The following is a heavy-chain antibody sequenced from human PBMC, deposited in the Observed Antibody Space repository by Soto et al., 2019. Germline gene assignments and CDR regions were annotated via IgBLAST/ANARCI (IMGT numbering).Heavy chain of an antibody. CDR3: ARDLMVRGVIRYFDY. V-gene: IGHV4-61*01. CDR1: GGSVSSGSYY. Sequence: SETLSLTCTVSGGSVSSGSYYWSWIRQPPGKGLEWIGYIYYSGSTNYNPSLKSRVTISVDTSKNQFSLKLSSVTAADTAVYYCARDLMVRGVIRYFDYWGQGTLVTVSS. D-gene: IGHD3-10*01. J-gene: IGHJ4*02. CDR2: IYYSGST.